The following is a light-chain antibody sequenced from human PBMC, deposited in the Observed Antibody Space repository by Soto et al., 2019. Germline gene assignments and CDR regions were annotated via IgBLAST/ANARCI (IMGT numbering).Light chain of an antibody. Sequence: DIQMTQSPSTLSASEGDRVTISCRASQSINIWLAWYQQKPGKAPKLLIYDASTLGSGVPSRFSGSGSGTQFTLTISSLQPDDFATYYCQQYDSYWTVGQGTKVEIK. V-gene: IGKV1-5*01. CDR1: QSINIW. J-gene: IGKJ1*01. CDR3: QQYDSYWT. CDR2: DAS.